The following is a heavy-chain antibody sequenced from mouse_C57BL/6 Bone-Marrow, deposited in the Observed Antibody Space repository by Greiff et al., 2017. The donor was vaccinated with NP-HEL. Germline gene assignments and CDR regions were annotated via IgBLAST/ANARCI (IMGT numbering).Heavy chain of an antibody. CDR3: ARRRLRRGYWYFDV. Sequence: QLKQSGAELVKPGASVKMSCKASGYTFPTYPIEWMKQNHGKSLEWIGNFHPYNDDTKYNEKFKGKATLTVEKSSSTVYLELSRLTSDDSAVYYCARRRLRRGYWYFDVWGTGTTVTVSS. D-gene: IGHD2-2*01. J-gene: IGHJ1*03. CDR2: FHPYNDDT. V-gene: IGHV1-47*01. CDR1: GYTFPTYP.